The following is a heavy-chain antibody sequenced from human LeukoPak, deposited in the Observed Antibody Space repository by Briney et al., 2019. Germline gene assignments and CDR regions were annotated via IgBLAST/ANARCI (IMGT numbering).Heavy chain of an antibody. D-gene: IGHD3-22*01. CDR2: ISSNGANT. CDR1: GFIFSNHA. Sequence: GGSLRLSCEASGFIFSNHAMHWVHQAPGKGLEYLSGISSNGANTFYVKSIKDRFTISRDNSKNTLFLQMGSLRAEDVAVYYCARGEVYYDSSGYRRLDSWGQGTLVTVSS. J-gene: IGHJ4*02. V-gene: IGHV3-64*01. CDR3: ARGEVYYDSSGYRRLDS.